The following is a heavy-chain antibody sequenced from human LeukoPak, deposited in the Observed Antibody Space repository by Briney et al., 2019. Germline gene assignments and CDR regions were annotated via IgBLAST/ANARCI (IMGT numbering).Heavy chain of an antibody. Sequence: PGGSLRLSCTASGFTFSNYGMTWVRLAPGKGLEWVSTFGSGGNTSYAAAVKGRFTISKDTSKNTVFLQMNTLSGEGTAMYYGAKRGIRGTYYFDSRRQGALVTVSS. J-gene: IGHJ4*02. V-gene: IGHV3-23*01. CDR2: FGSGGNT. CDR3: AKRGIRGTYYFDS. D-gene: IGHD1-26*01. CDR1: GFTFSNYG.